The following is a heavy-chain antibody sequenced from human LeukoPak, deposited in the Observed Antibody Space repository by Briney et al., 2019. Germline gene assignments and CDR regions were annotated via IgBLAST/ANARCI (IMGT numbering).Heavy chain of an antibody. CDR2: INPNSGGT. Sequence: ASVKVSCKASGYTFTGYYMHWVRQAPGQGLEWMGWINPNSGGTNYAQKFQGRVTMTRDTSISTAYMELSRLRSDDTAVYYCARSRITIFGVVIASAFDIWGQGTMVTVSS. CDR1: GYTFTGYY. V-gene: IGHV1-2*02. CDR3: ARSRITIFGVVIASAFDI. J-gene: IGHJ3*02. D-gene: IGHD3-3*01.